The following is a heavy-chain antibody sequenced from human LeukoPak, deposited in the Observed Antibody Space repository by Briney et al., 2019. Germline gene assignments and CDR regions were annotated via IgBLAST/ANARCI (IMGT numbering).Heavy chain of an antibody. Sequence: GGSLRLSCAASGFTFSSYSMNWVRQAPGKGLEWVSYISSSSSTIYYAESVKGRFTISRDNAKNSLYLQMNSLRAEDTAVYYCAMGLRYSGSSSFDYWGQGTLVTVSS. CDR2: ISSSSSTI. CDR1: GFTFSSYS. J-gene: IGHJ4*02. CDR3: AMGLRYSGSSSFDY. V-gene: IGHV3-48*01. D-gene: IGHD1-26*01.